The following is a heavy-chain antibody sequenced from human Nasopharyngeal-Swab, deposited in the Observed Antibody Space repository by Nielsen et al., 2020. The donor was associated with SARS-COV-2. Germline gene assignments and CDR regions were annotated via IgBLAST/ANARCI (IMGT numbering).Heavy chain of an antibody. J-gene: IGHJ4*02. CDR2: IDHSTNT. CDR1: GGSIDSDNYS. Sequence: SETLSLTCAVSGGSIDSDNYSWIWIRQPPGKGLEWILYIDHSTNTYHNPSLKSRVAISVDRSNNHFSLELSSVTAADTAVYYCASWLRPRHTLDYWGQGTLVTVSS. CDR3: ASWLRPRHTLDY. D-gene: IGHD5-12*01. V-gene: IGHV4-30-2*01.